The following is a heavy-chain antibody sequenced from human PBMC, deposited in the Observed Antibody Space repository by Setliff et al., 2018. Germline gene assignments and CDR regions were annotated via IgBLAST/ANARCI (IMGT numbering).Heavy chain of an antibody. D-gene: IGHD3-3*01. J-gene: IGHJ4*02. CDR2: INPSDGST. CDR3: ARENMAKNFWGEHSDY. Sequence: ASVKVSCKASGYAFTTYYMHWVRQAPGQGLAWIGVINPSDGSTTYAQKFQGRVTMTRDTSTNTVYMQLSSLRSEDTAVYYCARENMAKNFWGEHSDYWGQGTLVTVSS. V-gene: IGHV1-46*01. CDR1: GYAFTTYY.